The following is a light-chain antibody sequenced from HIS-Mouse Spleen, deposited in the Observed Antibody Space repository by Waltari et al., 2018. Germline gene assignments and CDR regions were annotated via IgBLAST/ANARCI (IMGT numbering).Light chain of an antibody. CDR2: KAS. CDR3: QQYNSYIFT. CDR1: QSISSW. J-gene: IGKJ3*01. V-gene: IGKV1-5*03. Sequence: DLQMTQSPSTLSASVGDRVTITCRANQSISSWLAWYQQKPGKAPKVLIYKASSLESGVPSRFSGSGSGTEFTLTISSLQPDDFATYYCQQYNSYIFTFGPGTKVDIK.